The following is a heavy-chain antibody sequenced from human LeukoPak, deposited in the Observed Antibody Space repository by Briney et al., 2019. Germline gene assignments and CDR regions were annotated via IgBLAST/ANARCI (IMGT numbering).Heavy chain of an antibody. D-gene: IGHD4-17*01. V-gene: IGHV1-2*02. Sequence: ASVKVSCKASGYTFTGYYMHWVRQAPGQGLEWMGWINPNSGGTNYAQKFQGRVTITRDTSASIDYMELSSLRSEDTAVYYCARGAYGDYATYWGQGTLVTVSS. CDR1: GYTFTGYY. J-gene: IGHJ4*02. CDR2: INPNSGGT. CDR3: ARGAYGDYATY.